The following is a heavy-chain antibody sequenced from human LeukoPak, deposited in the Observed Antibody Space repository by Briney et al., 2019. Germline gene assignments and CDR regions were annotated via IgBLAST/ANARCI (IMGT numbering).Heavy chain of an antibody. Sequence: PSETLSLTCTVSGGPISSSSYYWGWIRQPPGKGLEWIGSIYYSGSTNYNPSLKSRVTISVDTSKNQFSLKLSSVTAADTAVYYCARLGDGYNYYYYYYMDVWGKGTTVTISS. CDR3: ARLGDGYNYYYYYYMDV. CDR2: IYYSGST. J-gene: IGHJ6*03. V-gene: IGHV4-39*07. D-gene: IGHD5-24*01. CDR1: GGPISSSSYY.